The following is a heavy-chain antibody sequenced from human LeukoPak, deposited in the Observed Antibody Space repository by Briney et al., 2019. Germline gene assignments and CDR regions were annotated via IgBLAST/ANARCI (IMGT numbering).Heavy chain of an antibody. V-gene: IGHV1-69*05. CDR1: GGTFSSYA. CDR3: ARGPPNYYDSSGLYGWFDP. CDR2: IIPIFGTA. D-gene: IGHD3-22*01. J-gene: IGHJ5*02. Sequence: GASVKVSCKASGGTFSSYAISWVRQAPGQGLEWMGGIIPIFGTANYAQKFQGRVTITRDTFASTAYMELSSLRSEDTAVYYCARGPPNYYDSSGLYGWFDPWGQGTLLSVSS.